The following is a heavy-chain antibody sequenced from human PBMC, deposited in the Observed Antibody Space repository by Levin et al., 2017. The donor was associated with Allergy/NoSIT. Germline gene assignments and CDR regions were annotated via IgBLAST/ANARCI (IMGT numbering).Heavy chain of an antibody. CDR2: ISGSGGRT. J-gene: IGHJ5*02. CDR1: GFTFSNYD. Sequence: QAGGSLRLSCAASGFTFSNYDMSWVRQAPGKGLEWVSAISGSGGRTYYADSVKGRFTISRDNSKNTLNLQMNSLRAEDTAVYYCAQEKGYSYGYRWGQGTLVTVSS. CDR3: AQEKGYSYGYR. V-gene: IGHV3-23*01. D-gene: IGHD5-18*01.